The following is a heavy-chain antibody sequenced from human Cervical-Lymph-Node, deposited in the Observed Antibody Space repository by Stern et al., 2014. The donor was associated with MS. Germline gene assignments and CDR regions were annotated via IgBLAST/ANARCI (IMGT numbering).Heavy chain of an antibody. V-gene: IGHV4-31*03. CDR1: GGSISSGGYY. J-gene: IGHJ6*02. D-gene: IGHD3-22*01. CDR2: IYYSGST. Sequence: QVQLQESGPGLVKPSQTLSLTCTVSGGSISSGGYYWSWISQHPGKGLEWIGYIYYSGSTYYNTSLNSSVTLSVDPSKNQFSLKLSSVTAADTAVYYCASAYYYDSSATSGGMDVWGQGTTVTVSS. CDR3: ASAYYYDSSATSGGMDV.